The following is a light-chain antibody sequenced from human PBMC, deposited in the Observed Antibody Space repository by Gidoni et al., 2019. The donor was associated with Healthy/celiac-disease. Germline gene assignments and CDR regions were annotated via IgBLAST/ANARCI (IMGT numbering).Light chain of an antibody. CDR1: HGISNY. CDR3: QKYNSAPRT. Sequence: DIQMTQSPSSLSASVGDRVTITCRVSHGISNYLAWYQQKPGKVPKLLIYAASTLQSWVPSRCSSSGSGTDFTLTISSLQPEDVATYYCQKYNSAPRTFGQGTKVEIK. J-gene: IGKJ1*01. CDR2: AAS. V-gene: IGKV1-27*01.